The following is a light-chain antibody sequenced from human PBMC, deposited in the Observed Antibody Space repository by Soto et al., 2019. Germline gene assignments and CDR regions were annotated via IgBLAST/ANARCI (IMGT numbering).Light chain of an antibody. V-gene: IGKV3D-15*01. CDR3: QQYNNWPLS. CDR2: GAS. Sequence: EIVMTQSPATLSVSPGERGTLSCRASQSVSSNLAWYQQKPGQAPRLPIYGASTRATGIPARFSGSGSGTEFSLTISSLQPEDFAIYYCQQYNNWPLSFGQGTKVEIK. CDR1: QSVSSN. J-gene: IGKJ1*01.